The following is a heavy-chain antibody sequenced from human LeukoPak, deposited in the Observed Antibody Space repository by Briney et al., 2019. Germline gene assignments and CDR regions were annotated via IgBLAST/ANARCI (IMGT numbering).Heavy chain of an antibody. J-gene: IGHJ5*02. CDR1: GFTFISYA. CDR2: IWSDGNNR. D-gene: IGHD2-2*01. V-gene: IGHV3-30*02. CDR3: ASVISAGTVDA. Sequence: GGSLRLSCAASGFTFISYALHWVRQAPGKGLEWVAFIWSDGNNRYYADSVKGRFTISRDNSKNTLYLQMNSLRVEDTAVYYCASVISAGTVDAWGQRSLVTVPS.